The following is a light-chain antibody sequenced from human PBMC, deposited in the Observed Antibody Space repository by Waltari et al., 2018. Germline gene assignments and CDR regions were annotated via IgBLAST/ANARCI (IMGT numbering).Light chain of an antibody. Sequence: EVGMTQAPAPLSVSPGERANLSCRSSQSVSSHLAWYQQKPGQAPRLLIHVASTRATGIPARFSGSGSGTEFTLTISSLQSEDFAVYYCQQYNDWPLTFGGGTKVEIK. CDR2: VAS. CDR1: QSVSSH. V-gene: IGKV3-15*01. J-gene: IGKJ4*01. CDR3: QQYNDWPLT.